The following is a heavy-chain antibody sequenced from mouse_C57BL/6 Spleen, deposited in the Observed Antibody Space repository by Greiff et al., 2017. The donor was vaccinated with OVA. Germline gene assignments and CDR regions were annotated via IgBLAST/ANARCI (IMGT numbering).Heavy chain of an antibody. CDR2: IYPGSGST. J-gene: IGHJ4*01. CDR1: GYTFTSYY. CDR3: AREGAYYSNAYAMDY. D-gene: IGHD2-5*01. Sequence: VQLLQPGAELVQPGASVKISCTASGYTFTSYYITWVTQVPGQGLEWIGDIYPGSGSTNYHESFKSQFTLSVDKSSSTLYIQLSSLTSEDAAVEYCAREGAYYSNAYAMDYWGQGTPVTVSA. V-gene: IGHV1-55*01.